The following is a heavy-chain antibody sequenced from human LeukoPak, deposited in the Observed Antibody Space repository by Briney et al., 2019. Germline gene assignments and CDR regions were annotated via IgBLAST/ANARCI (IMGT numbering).Heavy chain of an antibody. CDR3: ATSGCAYGALDI. J-gene: IGHJ3*02. D-gene: IGHD5-18*01. CDR2: IHPNSGGT. Sequence: EASVKVSCKASGYTFTGYYMHWVRQAPGQGLEWMGWIHPNSGGTNYAQKFQAWVTMTRDTSISTAYMELSRLRSDDTAVYYCATSGCAYGALDIWGQGTMVTVSS. V-gene: IGHV1-2*04. CDR1: GYTFTGYY.